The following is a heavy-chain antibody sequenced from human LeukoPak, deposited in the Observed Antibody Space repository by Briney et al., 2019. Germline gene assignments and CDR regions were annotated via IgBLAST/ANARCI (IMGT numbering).Heavy chain of an antibody. D-gene: IGHD3-10*01. CDR1: GYRFNDYY. CDR2: MNPKTGDT. J-gene: IGHJ6*03. Sequence: ASVKVSCKASGYRFNDYYMHWVRQAPGQGLEWMGWMNPKTGDTNSARKFQGRVTMTRDTSISTAYMELSRLRSDDTAVYYCARVRYYSYYMDVWGKGTTVTIAS. CDR3: ARVRYYSYYMDV. V-gene: IGHV1-2*02.